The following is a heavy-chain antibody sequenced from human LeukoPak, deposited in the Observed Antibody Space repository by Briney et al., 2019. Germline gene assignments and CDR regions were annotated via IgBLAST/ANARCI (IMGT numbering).Heavy chain of an antibody. CDR3: ARHALISGNWFDP. J-gene: IGHJ5*02. D-gene: IGHD2/OR15-2a*01. Sequence: PSETLSLTCAVSGYSISSGYYWGWIRQPPGKGLEWIGSIFHSGSTYYNPSLKSRVTISVDPSKNHFSLKLRSVTAADTAVYYCARHALISGNWFDPWGQGTLVTVSS. CDR2: IFHSGST. V-gene: IGHV4-38-2*01. CDR1: GYSISSGYY.